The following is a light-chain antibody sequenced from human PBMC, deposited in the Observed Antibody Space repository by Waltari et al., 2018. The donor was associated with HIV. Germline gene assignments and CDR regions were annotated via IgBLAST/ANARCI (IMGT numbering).Light chain of an antibody. CDR3: SSYTSSSTLV. CDR2: DVS. V-gene: IGLV2-14*01. Sequence: QSALTQPASVSGSPGQSITIPCTGPSSDVGGYNYVSWYQQYAGKAPKLMIYDVSNRPSGVSNRFSGSKSGNTASLTISGLQAEDEADYYCSSYTSSSTLVFGGGTKLTVL. CDR1: SSDVGGYNY. J-gene: IGLJ2*01.